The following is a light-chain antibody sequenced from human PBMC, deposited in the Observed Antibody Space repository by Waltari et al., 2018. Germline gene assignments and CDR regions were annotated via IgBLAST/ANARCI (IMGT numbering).Light chain of an antibody. J-gene: IGLJ1*01. CDR3: CSYAGAYTYV. CDR1: SSDVGTYDR. V-gene: IGLV2-11*01. CDR2: DVS. Sequence: QSALTQPRSVSGSPGQSVTISCTGTSSDVGTYDRVSWYQQSPGKAPKLMIYDVSNRPSGVPRRFSCSKSGNTASLTISGLQAEDEADYYCCSYAGAYTYVFGTGTKVTVL.